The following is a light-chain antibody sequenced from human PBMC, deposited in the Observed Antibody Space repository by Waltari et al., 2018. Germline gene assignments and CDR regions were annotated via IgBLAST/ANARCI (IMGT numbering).Light chain of an antibody. V-gene: IGKV2-30*01. J-gene: IGKJ1*01. CDR1: QSLVDSDGKTY. CDR3: MQATHWPLT. CDR2: KVS. Sequence: DVVMTKSPLSLPVTLGQPASISCRSSQSLVDSDGKTYLNWFQQRPVQSPRRLIYKVSNRDSGVPDSFYGRRSGTDFTLELSRVEAKDVGVYYCMQATHWPLTFGQGTKVEIK.